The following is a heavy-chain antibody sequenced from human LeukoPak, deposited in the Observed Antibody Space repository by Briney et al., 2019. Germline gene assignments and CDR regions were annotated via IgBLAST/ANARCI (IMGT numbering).Heavy chain of an antibody. J-gene: IGHJ4*02. CDR1: GFTFSSYA. V-gene: IGHV3-30-3*01. CDR2: ISYDGSNK. Sequence: GGSLRLSCAASGFTFSSYAMHWVRQAPGEGLEWVAVISYDGSNKYYADSVKGRFTISRDNSKNTLYLQMNSLRAEDTAVYYCAREGSYYYDSSGFGLGFLEYYFDYWGQGTLVTVSS. CDR3: AREGSYYYDSSGFGLGFLEYYFDY. D-gene: IGHD3-22*01.